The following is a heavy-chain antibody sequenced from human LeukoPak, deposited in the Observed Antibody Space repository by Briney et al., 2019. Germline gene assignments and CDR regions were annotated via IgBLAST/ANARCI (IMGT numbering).Heavy chain of an antibody. CDR3: ARLAVTTLDY. Sequence: ASVNVSCKASGYTFSDYYMHWVRPAPGQGLEWMGWINPNSGGTKYAQKFQGRVTMTRDTSISTAYMELSRLRSDDTAVYYCARLAVTTLDYWGQGTLVTVSS. CDR2: INPNSGGT. J-gene: IGHJ4*02. CDR1: GYTFSDYY. V-gene: IGHV1-2*02. D-gene: IGHD4-17*01.